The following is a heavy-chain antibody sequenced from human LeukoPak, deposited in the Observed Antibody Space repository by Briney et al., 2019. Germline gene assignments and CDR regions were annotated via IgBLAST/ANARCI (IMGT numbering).Heavy chain of an antibody. V-gene: IGHV1-69*01. CDR1: GGTFSSYA. D-gene: IGHD6-19*01. J-gene: IGHJ6*02. CDR3: ARDQAVAGTIYYYGMDV. Sequence: SVTVSCKASGGTFSSYAISWVRQAPGQGLEWMGGIIPIFGTANYAQKFQGRVTITADESTSTAYMELSSLRSEDTAVYYCARDQAVAGTIYYYGMDVWGQGTTVTVSS. CDR2: IIPIFGTA.